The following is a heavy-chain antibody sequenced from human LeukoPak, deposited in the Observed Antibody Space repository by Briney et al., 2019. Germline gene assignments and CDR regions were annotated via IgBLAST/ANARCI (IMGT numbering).Heavy chain of an antibody. CDR3: ARGDHCGGDCYSSDAFDI. CDR2: IYPGDSDT. Sequence: GESLKISCQGSGYSFTSYWIGWVRQMPGKGLEWMGIIYPGDSDTRYSPSFQGQVTISADKSISTAYLQWSSLKASDTAMYYCARGDHCGGDCYSSDAFDIWGQGTMVTVSS. V-gene: IGHV5-51*01. D-gene: IGHD2-21*02. J-gene: IGHJ3*02. CDR1: GYSFTSYW.